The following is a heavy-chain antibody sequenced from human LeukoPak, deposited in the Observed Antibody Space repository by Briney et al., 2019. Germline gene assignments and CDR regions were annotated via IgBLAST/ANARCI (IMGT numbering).Heavy chain of an antibody. Sequence: GESLKISCNGSGYSFTSYWIGWVRQMPGRGLEWRGIINPGDSETTYSPSFHGQVTISADKSISTAYLQWSSQKASDTAMYYCARRGYGSGTYYFDSWGQGTLVTVSS. D-gene: IGHD3-10*01. CDR1: GYSFTSYW. V-gene: IGHV5-51*01. CDR2: INPGDSET. CDR3: ARRGYGSGTYYFDS. J-gene: IGHJ4*02.